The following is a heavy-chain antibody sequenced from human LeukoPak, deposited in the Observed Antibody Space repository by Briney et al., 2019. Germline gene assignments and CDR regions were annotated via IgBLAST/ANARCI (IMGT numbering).Heavy chain of an antibody. CDR1: GGTFSSYA. V-gene: IGHV1-69*04. Sequence: SVKVSCKASGGTFSSYAISWVRQAPGQGLEWMGRIIPILGIANYAQKSQGRVTITADKSTSTAYMELSSLRSEDTAVYYCARGRTMDPTGYDAFDIWGQGTMVTVSS. J-gene: IGHJ3*02. CDR2: IIPILGIA. D-gene: IGHD3-10*01. CDR3: ARGRTMDPTGYDAFDI.